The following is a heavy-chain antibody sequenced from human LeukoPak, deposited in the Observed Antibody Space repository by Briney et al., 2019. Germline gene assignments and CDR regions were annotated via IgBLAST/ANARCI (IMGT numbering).Heavy chain of an antibody. D-gene: IGHD2-8*01. CDR3: ARDDHGYYYYYYMDV. Sequence: GGSLRLSCAASGFTFSSYEMNWVRQAPGKGLEWVSYISSSGSTIYYADSVKGRFTISRDNAKNSLYLQMNSLRAEDTAVYYCARDDHGYYYYYYMDVWGKGTTVTISS. V-gene: IGHV3-48*03. CDR2: ISSSGSTI. CDR1: GFTFSSYE. J-gene: IGHJ6*03.